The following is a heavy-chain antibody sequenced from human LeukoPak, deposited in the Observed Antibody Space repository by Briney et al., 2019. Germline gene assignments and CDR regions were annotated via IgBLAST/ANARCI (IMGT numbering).Heavy chain of an antibody. CDR2: ISGSGGST. CDR1: GYTFSSYA. J-gene: IGHJ4*02. CDR3: ALSSAVTYYFDY. Sequence: GGSLRLSCAASGYTFSSYAMSWVRQAPGKGLEWVSAISGSGGSTYYADSVKGRFTISRDNSKNTLYLQMNSLRAEDTAVYYCALSSAVTYYFDYWGQGTLVTVSS. D-gene: IGHD6-19*01. V-gene: IGHV3-23*01.